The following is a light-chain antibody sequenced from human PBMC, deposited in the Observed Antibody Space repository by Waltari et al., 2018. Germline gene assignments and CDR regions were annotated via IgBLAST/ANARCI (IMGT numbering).Light chain of an antibody. Sequence: EIVLTQSPGTLSLSPGERVTLSCRASQSVRSSSLAWYQRKPGQAPRLLIYTASTRATGSPDRFSGSGSGTDFTLTISRLEPEDFAVYYCQQYGHAPYTFGQGTKLEIK. V-gene: IGKV3-20*01. CDR1: QSVRSSS. J-gene: IGKJ2*01. CDR3: QQYGHAPYT. CDR2: TAS.